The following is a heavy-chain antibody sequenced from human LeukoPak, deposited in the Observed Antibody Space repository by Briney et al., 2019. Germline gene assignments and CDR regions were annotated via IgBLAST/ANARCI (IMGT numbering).Heavy chain of an antibody. CDR3: ARVPWGYGSGSYYSYYYMDV. V-gene: IGHV1-69*06. D-gene: IGHD3-10*01. Sequence: GASVKVSCKASGGTFSSYAISWVRQAPGQGLEWMGGIIPIFGTANYAQKFQGRVTITADKSTSTAYMELSSLRSEGTAVYYCARVPWGYGSGSYYSYYYMDVWGKGTTVTVSS. CDR1: GGTFSSYA. CDR2: IIPIFGTA. J-gene: IGHJ6*03.